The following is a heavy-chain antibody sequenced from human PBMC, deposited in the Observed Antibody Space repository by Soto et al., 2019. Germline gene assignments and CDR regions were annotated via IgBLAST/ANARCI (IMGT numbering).Heavy chain of an antibody. J-gene: IGHJ4*02. CDR3: ASAGVVRWNLLTHFDY. CDR2: ISYDGSNK. Sequence: GGSLRLSCAASGFTFSSYAMHWVRQAPGKGLEWVAVISYDGSNKYYADSVKCRFTISRDNSKNTLYLQMNSLRAEDTAVYYCASAGVVRWNLLTHFDYWGQGTLVTVSS. V-gene: IGHV3-30-3*01. CDR1: GFTFSSYA. D-gene: IGHD2-15*01.